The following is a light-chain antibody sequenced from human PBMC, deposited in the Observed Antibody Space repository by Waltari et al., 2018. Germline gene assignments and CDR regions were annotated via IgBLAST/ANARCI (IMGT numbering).Light chain of an antibody. J-gene: IGKJ1*01. Sequence: TCRASQDITSSLAWYQAKPGKAPKLLLYGASRLQSGVPSRFSGSGFGTDYTLTISSLQTEDFATYYCQQYWTAPRTFGQGTKVEIK. CDR3: QQYWTAPRT. V-gene: IGKV1-NL1*01. CDR2: GAS. CDR1: QDITSS.